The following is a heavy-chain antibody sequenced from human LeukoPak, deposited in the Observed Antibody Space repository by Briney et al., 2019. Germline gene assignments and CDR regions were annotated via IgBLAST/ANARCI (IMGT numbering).Heavy chain of an antibody. CDR1: GFTVSSYS. J-gene: IGHJ6*04. V-gene: IGHV3-21*01. CDR2: ISSSSSYI. Sequence: PGGSLRLSCAASGFTVSSYSMNWVRQAPGKGLEGVSSISSSSSYIYYEDSVKGRFTISRDNAKNSLYLQMNSLRAEDTAVYYCARLCYYGSGGVWGKGTTVTVSS. CDR3: ARLCYYGSGGV. D-gene: IGHD3-10*01.